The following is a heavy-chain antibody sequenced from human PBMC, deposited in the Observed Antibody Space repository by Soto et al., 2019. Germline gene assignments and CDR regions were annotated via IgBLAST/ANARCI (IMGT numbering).Heavy chain of an antibody. CDR2: INPNSGGT. D-gene: IGHD3-22*01. CDR3: ARDSIIDSSGYYYFDY. CDR1: GYTFTGYY. V-gene: IGHV1-2*04. J-gene: IGHJ4*02. Sequence: ASVKVSCKASGYTFTGYYMHWVRQAPGQGLEWMGWINPNSGGTNYAQKFQGWVTMTRDTSISTAYMELSRLRSDDTAVYYCARDSIIDSSGYYYFDYWGQGTLVTVSS.